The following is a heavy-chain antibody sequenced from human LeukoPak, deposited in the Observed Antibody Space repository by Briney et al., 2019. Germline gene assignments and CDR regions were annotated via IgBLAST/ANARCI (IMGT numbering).Heavy chain of an antibody. CDR3: AREVQYDILTGYYGFDP. D-gene: IGHD3-9*01. V-gene: IGHV4-61*02. CDR2: IYTSGST. CDR1: GGSISSGYYY. J-gene: IGHJ5*02. Sequence: SETLSLTCTVSGGSISSGYYYWSWIRQPAGKGLEWIGRIYTSGSTNYNPSLKSRVTISVDTSKNQFSLKLSSVTAADTPVYYCAREVQYDILTGYYGFDPWGQGTLVTASS.